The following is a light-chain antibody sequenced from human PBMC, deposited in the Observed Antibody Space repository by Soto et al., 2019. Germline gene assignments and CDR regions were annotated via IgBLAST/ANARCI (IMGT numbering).Light chain of an antibody. CDR3: QQYSSSPGFT. CDR1: QSVSSSY. Sequence: EIVLTQSPGTLSSSPGERATLSCRASQSVSSSYLAWYQQKPGQAPRLLIYGASSRATGIPDRFSGSGSGTDFTLTISRLEPEDFAVYYCQQYSSSPGFTFGPGTKVDIK. V-gene: IGKV3-20*01. CDR2: GAS. J-gene: IGKJ3*01.